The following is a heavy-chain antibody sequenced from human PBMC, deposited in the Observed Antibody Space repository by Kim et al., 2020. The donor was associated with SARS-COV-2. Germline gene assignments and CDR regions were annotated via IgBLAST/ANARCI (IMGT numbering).Heavy chain of an antibody. J-gene: IGHJ3*02. V-gene: IGHV4-31*02. CDR2: S. D-gene: IGHD3-10*01. Sequence: SYYNPPLKSRVTISLDTSTNQFSLSLTSVSAADTAMYYCANYRVPDAFDIWGQGTMVTVYS. CDR3: ANYRVPDAFDI.